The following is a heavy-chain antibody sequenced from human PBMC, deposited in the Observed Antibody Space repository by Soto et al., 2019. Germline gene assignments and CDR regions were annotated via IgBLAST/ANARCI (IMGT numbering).Heavy chain of an antibody. D-gene: IGHD6-13*01. Sequence: ASVEVSCKASGYTFTGYYMHWVRQAPGQGLEWMGWINPNSGGTNYAQKFQGRVTMTRDTSISTAYMELSRLRSDDTAVYYPARARMYSSTLTGGMDVWGQGTTVTASS. V-gene: IGHV1-2*02. CDR2: INPNSGGT. CDR3: ARARMYSSTLTGGMDV. CDR1: GYTFTGYY. J-gene: IGHJ6*02.